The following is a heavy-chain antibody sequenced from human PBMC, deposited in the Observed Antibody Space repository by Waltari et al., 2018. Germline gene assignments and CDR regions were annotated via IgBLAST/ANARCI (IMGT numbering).Heavy chain of an antibody. J-gene: IGHJ4*02. V-gene: IGHV4-4*02. CDR2: VHRSGRT. Sequence: WCGGRQASDKGLEWIGQVHRSGRTNSTPSFSSRAIVSLDTSMNRFSLRILSVTAADTAVYYCARDLGRGLFLDSWGQGTLVTVSP. CDR3: ARDLGRGLFLDS. D-gene: IGHD2-15*01.